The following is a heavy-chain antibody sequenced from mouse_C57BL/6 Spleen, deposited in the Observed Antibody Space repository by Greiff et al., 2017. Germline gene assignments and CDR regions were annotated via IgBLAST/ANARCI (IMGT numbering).Heavy chain of an antibody. CDR2: IRSKSNNYAT. Sequence: EVKLMESGGGLVQPKGSLKLSCAASGFSFNTYAMNWVRQAPGKGLEWVARIRSKSNNYATYYADSVKDRFTISRDDSESMLYLQMNNLKTEDTAMYYWVGHNSGSGYWYFDVWGTGPRSPSPQ. V-gene: IGHV10-1*01. D-gene: IGHD1-1*01. CDR1: GFSFNTYA. J-gene: IGHJ1*03. CDR3: VGHNSGSGYWYFDV.